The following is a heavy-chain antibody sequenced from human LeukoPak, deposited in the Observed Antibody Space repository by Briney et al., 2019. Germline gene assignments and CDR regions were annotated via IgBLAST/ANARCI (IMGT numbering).Heavy chain of an antibody. V-gene: IGHV3-30*04. D-gene: IGHD3-9*01. CDR2: ISYDGSNK. Sequence: GGSLRLSRAASGFTFSNYAMHWVRQAPGKGLEWVALISYDGSNKYYADSVQGRFTISRDNSKNTLYLQMNSLRAEDTAVYYCARARTYYDILTGYYLDYWGQGTLVTVSS. CDR1: GFTFSNYA. J-gene: IGHJ4*02. CDR3: ARARTYYDILTGYYLDY.